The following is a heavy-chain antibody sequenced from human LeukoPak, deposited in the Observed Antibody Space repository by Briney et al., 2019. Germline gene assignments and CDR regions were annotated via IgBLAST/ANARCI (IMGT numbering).Heavy chain of an antibody. D-gene: IGHD6-19*01. Sequence: SQTLSLTCAISGGSVSSNSAAWNWIRQSPSRGLEWLGRTYYRSKWYNDYAVSVKSRITINPDTSKNQFSLQLNSVTPEDTAVYYCARLGMGSGWLGAYYYYYGMDVWGKGTTVTVSS. CDR3: ARLGMGSGWLGAYYYYYGMDV. J-gene: IGHJ6*04. CDR2: TYYRSKWYN. CDR1: GGSVSSNSAA. V-gene: IGHV6-1*01.